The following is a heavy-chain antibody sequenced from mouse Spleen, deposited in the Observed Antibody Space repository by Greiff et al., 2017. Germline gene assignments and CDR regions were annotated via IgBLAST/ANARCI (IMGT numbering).Heavy chain of an antibody. J-gene: IGHJ3*01. V-gene: IGHV1-61*01. CDR3: AREGYSNYVFAY. Sequence: QVHVKQSGAELVRPGSSVKLSCKASGYTFTSYWMDWVKQRPGQGLEWIGNIYPSDSETHYNQKFKDKATLTVDKSSSTAYMQLSSLTSEDSAVYYCAREGYSNYVFAYWGQGTLVTVSA. CDR2: IYPSDSET. D-gene: IGHD2-5*01. CDR1: GYTFTSYW.